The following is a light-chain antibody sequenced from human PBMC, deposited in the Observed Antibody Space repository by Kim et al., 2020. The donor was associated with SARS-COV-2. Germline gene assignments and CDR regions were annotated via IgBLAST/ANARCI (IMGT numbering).Light chain of an antibody. CDR2: VAS. CDR3: QQYNNYPRT. V-gene: IGKV1D-13*01. Sequence: ASAGDRVTIASRACQGSGSAVAGYDRNPGKAPRLLISVASDVKSGVPSRFSGSGSGTDFTLTIGSLQPEDFATYYCQQYNNYPRTFGQGTQVDIK. J-gene: IGKJ1*01. CDR1: QGSGSA.